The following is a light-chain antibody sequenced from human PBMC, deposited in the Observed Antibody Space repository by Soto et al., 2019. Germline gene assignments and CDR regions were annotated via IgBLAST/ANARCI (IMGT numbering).Light chain of an antibody. CDR1: QSISSY. CDR3: QQSYSTLRT. CDR2: AAS. V-gene: IGKV1-39*01. Sequence: IQMAQSHSSLSASVGDRVAITPRASQSISSYLNWYQQKPGKAPKLLIYAASSLQSGVPSRFSGSGSGTDFTLTISSLQPEDFATYYCQQSYSTLRTFGQGTKVDIK. J-gene: IGKJ1*01.